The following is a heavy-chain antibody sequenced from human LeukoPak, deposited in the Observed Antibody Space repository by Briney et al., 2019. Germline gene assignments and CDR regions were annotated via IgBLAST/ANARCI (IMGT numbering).Heavy chain of an antibody. CDR2: INPNSGGT. CDR3: ARVSDFWSGPDY. CDR1: GYTFTGYY. D-gene: IGHD3-3*01. Sequence: RASVKVSCKASGYTFTGYYMHWVRQAPGQGLEWMGWINPNSGGTNYAQKFQGRATMTRDTSISTAYMELSRLRSDDTAVYYCARVSDFWSGPDYWGQGTLVTVSS. J-gene: IGHJ4*02. V-gene: IGHV1-2*02.